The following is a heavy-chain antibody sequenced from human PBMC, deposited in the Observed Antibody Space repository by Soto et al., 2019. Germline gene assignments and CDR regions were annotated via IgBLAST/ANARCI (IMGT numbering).Heavy chain of an antibody. CDR3: ARTSCSSTSCYRAFDI. J-gene: IGHJ3*02. D-gene: IGHD2-2*02. CDR2: INAGNGNT. CDR1: GYTFTSYA. V-gene: IGHV1-3*01. Sequence: ASVKVSCKASGYTFTSYAMHWVRQAPGQRLEWMGWINAGNGNTKYSQKFQGRVTITRDTSASTAYMELSSLRSEDTAGNYCARTSCSSTSCYRAFDIWGQGTMVTVSS.